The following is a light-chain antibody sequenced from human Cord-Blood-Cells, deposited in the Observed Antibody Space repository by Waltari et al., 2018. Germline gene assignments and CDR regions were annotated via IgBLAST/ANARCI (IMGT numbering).Light chain of an antibody. J-gene: IGKJ2*01. V-gene: IGKV1-8*01. CDR1: QGISSY. CDR2: DAP. Sequence: AIRMSQSPSSFSASTGDRVSITCRASQGISSYLAWYQQKPGNARKLLIYDAPTLQSGVPSSFSGSRTGTDSTLTISCLQSEDLATYCCRQYYSYAYTFGQGTKLEIK. CDR3: RQYYSYAYT.